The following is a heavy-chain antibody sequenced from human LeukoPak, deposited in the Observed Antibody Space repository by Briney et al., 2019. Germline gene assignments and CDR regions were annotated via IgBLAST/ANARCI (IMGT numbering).Heavy chain of an antibody. J-gene: IGHJ6*03. D-gene: IGHD3-22*01. CDR1: GFTVSSNY. CDR3: ASGALHYYDSSGYYYFYYYYYMDV. CDR2: IYSGGST. V-gene: IGHV3-66*02. Sequence: PGGFLRLSCAASGFTVSSNYMSWVRQAPGKGLEWVSVIYSGGSTYYADSVKGRFTISRDNSKNTLYLQMNSLRAEDTAVYYCASGALHYYDSSGYYYFYYYYYMDVWGKGTTVTVSS.